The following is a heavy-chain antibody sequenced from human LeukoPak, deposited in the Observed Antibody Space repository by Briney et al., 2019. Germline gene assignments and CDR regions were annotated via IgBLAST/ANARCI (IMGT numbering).Heavy chain of an antibody. CDR2: ISTYNGYT. Sequence: ASVKVSCKASGYIFTNYGITWVRQAPGQGLEWMGWISTYNGYTNYAQNLQGRVTMTRDMSTSTDYMELSSLRSEDTAVYYCARDNSVEDTAWWFDPWGQGTLVTVSS. V-gene: IGHV1-18*01. CDR3: ARDNSVEDTAWWFDP. D-gene: IGHD4-23*01. J-gene: IGHJ5*02. CDR1: GYIFTNYG.